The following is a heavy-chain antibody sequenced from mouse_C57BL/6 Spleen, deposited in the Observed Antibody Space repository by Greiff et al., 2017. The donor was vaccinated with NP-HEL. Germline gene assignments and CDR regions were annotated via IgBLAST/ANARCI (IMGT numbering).Heavy chain of an antibody. Sequence: VQLQQPGAELVKPGASVKMSCKASGYTFTSYWITWVKQRPGQGLEWIGDIYPGSGSTNYNEKFKSKATLTVDTSSSTAYMQLSSLTSEDSAVYDCAKGYYYGSSYGGGYFDVWGTGTTVTVSS. J-gene: IGHJ1*03. D-gene: IGHD1-1*01. CDR1: GYTFTSYW. CDR3: AKGYYYGSSYGGGYFDV. V-gene: IGHV1-55*01. CDR2: IYPGSGST.